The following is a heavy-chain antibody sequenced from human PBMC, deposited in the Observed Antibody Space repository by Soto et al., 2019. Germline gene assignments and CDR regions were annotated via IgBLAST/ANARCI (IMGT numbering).Heavy chain of an antibody. CDR3: ARDGGGGSTGTVTTPLWYFDL. J-gene: IGHJ2*01. Sequence: QVQLQESGPGLVKPSQTLSLTCTVSGGSISSGDYYWSWIRQPPGKGLEWIGYIYYSGSPYYNPSPKSRVTLSVDTSKNQFSLKLSSVTAADTAVYYCARDGGGGSTGTVTTPLWYFDLWGRGTLVTVSS. V-gene: IGHV4-30-4*01. CDR2: IYYSGSP. CDR1: GGSISSGDYY. D-gene: IGHD4-17*01.